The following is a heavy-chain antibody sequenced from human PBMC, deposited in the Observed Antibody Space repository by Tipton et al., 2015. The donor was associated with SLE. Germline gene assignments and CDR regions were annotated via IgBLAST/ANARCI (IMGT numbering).Heavy chain of an antibody. V-gene: IGHV4-38-2*01. CDR3: ARCRKWRDSRSYYDDFDY. CDR1: GYSTSSGSS. J-gene: IGHJ4*02. D-gene: IGHD1-26*01. CDR2: LFHSGST. Sequence: TLSLTCAVSGYSTSSGSSWGWIRQPPGKGLEWSGCLFHSGSTYYNPSLKSRVTISVDTSRNQFSLKLSSVTAADTAVHYCARCRKWRDSRSYYDDFDYWGQGTLVTVAS.